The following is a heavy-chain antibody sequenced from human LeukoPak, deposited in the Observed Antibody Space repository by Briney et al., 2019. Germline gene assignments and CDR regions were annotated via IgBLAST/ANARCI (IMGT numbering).Heavy chain of an antibody. Sequence: SETLSLTCSVSDGSMGTYYWGWIRQPPGKGLEWIGYIYYSGSTTYNPSLKSRVTVSVHTSKNQFSLKLTSMTAADTAVYYCARGRLGRQHASFFDSWGQGTLVTVSS. D-gene: IGHD2-2*01. CDR1: DGSMGTYY. J-gene: IGHJ4*02. V-gene: IGHV4-59*08. CDR2: IYYSGST. CDR3: ARGRLGRQHASFFDS.